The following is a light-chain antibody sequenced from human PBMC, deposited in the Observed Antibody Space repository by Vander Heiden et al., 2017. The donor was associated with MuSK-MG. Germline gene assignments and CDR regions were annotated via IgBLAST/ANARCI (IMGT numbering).Light chain of an antibody. CDR1: QTVSSH. J-gene: IGKJ1*01. Sequence: EIVITQSPATLSVSPVESATLSCRAIQTVSSHLAWYQQKPGQAPRLLIYGASTSATDFPARFRGSGSGTEFTLTIRSLQSEDFAVYYCQQDYTWPQTFGQGTKVEVK. CDR3: QQDYTWPQT. CDR2: GAS. V-gene: IGKV3-15*01.